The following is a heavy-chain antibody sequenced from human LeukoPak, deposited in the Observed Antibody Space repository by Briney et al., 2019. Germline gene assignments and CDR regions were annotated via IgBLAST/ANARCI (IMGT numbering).Heavy chain of an antibody. J-gene: IGHJ4*02. CDR3: ARSLVVGGTRPNDY. CDR2: INTGGNDI. V-gene: IGHV3-74*01. CDR1: GFTFSAYW. D-gene: IGHD2-15*01. Sequence: GGSLRLSCAASGFTFSAYWMHWVRQAPGKGPVWLSRINTGGNDITYADSVKGRFTISRDNAKNTLYLQVNSLTVEDTAVYFCARSLVVGGTRPNDYWGQGTLATVSS.